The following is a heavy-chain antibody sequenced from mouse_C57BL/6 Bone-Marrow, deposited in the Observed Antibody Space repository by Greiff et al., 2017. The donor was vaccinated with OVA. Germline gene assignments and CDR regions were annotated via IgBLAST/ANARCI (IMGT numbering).Heavy chain of an antibody. CDR1: GYTFTDYN. Sequence: EVQLQESRPELVKPGASVKMSCKASGYTFTDYNMHWVKQSHGKSLEWIGYINPNNGGTSYNQKFKGKATLTVNKSSSTAYMELRSLTSEDSAVYYCGAYGNYPYYYAMDYWGQGTSVTVSS. D-gene: IGHD2-1*01. CDR2: INPNNGGT. CDR3: GAYGNYPYYYAMDY. J-gene: IGHJ4*01. V-gene: IGHV1-22*01.